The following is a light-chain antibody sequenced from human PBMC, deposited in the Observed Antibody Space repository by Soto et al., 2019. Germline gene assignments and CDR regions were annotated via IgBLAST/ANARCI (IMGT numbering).Light chain of an antibody. J-gene: IGKJ1*01. CDR1: QSISSW. Sequence: DIQMTQSPSTMSASVGYRVTITCRASQSISSWLAWYQQKPGKAPKLLIYKASSLESGVPSRFSGIGSGTEFTLTISSMKPDDFATYYCRQYNSYWTFGQGTKVDIK. CDR3: RQYNSYWT. V-gene: IGKV1-5*03. CDR2: KAS.